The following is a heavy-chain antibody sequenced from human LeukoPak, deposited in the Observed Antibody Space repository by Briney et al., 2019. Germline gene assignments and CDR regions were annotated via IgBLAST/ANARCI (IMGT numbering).Heavy chain of an antibody. J-gene: IGHJ4*02. Sequence: GESLKIPCKGSGDSFTSYWIAWVRQMPGKGLEWVGVIYPGDSDTRYSPSFQGQVTISVDKSISTAYLQWSSLKASDTAMYYCARAPIRGRLDYWGQGTPVTVSS. V-gene: IGHV5-51*01. CDR1: GDSFTSYW. D-gene: IGHD1-26*01. CDR2: IYPGDSDT. CDR3: ARAPIRGRLDY.